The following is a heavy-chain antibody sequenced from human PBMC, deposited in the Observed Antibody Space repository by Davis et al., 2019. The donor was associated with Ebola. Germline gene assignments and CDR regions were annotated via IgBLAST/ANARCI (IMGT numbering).Heavy chain of an antibody. V-gene: IGHV3-72*01. D-gene: IGHD2-8*02. CDR2: IRNSVYGSTT. J-gene: IGHJ4*02. CDR3: ARALGSTFSGFDY. CDR1: GVTVSNNY. Sequence: PGGSLRLSCAASGVTVSNNYISWVRQAPGEGLEWVGRIRNSVYGSTTEYAAFVKGRFIISRDDSKNSLYLQMNSLKTEDTAVYYCARALGSTFSGFDYWGQGTLVTVSS.